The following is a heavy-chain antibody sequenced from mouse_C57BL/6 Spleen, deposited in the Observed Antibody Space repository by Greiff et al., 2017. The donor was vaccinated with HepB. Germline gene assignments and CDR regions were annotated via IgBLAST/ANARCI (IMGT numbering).Heavy chain of an antibody. V-gene: IGHV1-15*01. CDR2: IDPETGGT. J-gene: IGHJ3*01. CDR1: GYTFTDYE. CDR3: NYDGYYIQFAY. D-gene: IGHD2-3*01. Sequence: VKLQESGAELVRPGASVTLSCKASGYTFTDYEMHWVKQTPVHGLEWIGAIDPETGGTAYNQKFKGKAILTADKSSSTAYMELRSLTSEDSAVYYCNYDGYYIQFAYWGQGTLVTVSA.